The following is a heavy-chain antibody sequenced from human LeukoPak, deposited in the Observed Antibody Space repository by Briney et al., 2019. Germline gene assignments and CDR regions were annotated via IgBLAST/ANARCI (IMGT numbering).Heavy chain of an antibody. CDR2: INHSGST. V-gene: IGHV4-34*01. CDR1: GGSFSGYY. CDR3: ARALIPILTGYYPWFDP. J-gene: IGHJ5*02. D-gene: IGHD3-9*01. Sequence: SETLSLTCAVYGGSFSGYYWSWIRQPPGKGLEWIGEINHSGSTNYNPSLKNRVTISVDTSKNQFSLKLSSVTAADTAVYYCARALIPILTGYYPWFDPWGQGTLVTVSS.